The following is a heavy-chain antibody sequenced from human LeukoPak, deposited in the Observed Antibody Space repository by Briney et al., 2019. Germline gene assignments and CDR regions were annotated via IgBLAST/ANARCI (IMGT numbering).Heavy chain of an antibody. CDR3: ARVDSDSYGYYDD. CDR1: GFTLSSYW. Sequence: GGSLRLCCAASGFTLSSYWMGWVRQAPGKGLEWVANIKKDGSAKQYVDSVKGRFTISRDNAKNSLFLQMDSLRAEDTAVYYCARVDSDSYGYYDDWGQGTLVTVSS. D-gene: IGHD3-22*01. J-gene: IGHJ4*02. V-gene: IGHV3-7*01. CDR2: IKKDGSAK.